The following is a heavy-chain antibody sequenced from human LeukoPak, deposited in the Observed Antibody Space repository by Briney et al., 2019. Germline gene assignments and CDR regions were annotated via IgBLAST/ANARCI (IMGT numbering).Heavy chain of an antibody. D-gene: IGHD3-3*01. V-gene: IGHV1-69*01. J-gene: IGHJ4*02. CDR2: IIPIFGTA. CDR3: ARGWSGYPDIDY. CDR1: GGTFSSYA. Sequence: EASVKVSCKASGGTFSSYAISWVRQAPGQGLEWMGGIIPIFGTANYAQKFQGRVTITADESTSTAYMEPSSLRSEDTAVYYCARGWSGYPDIDYWGQGTLVTVSS.